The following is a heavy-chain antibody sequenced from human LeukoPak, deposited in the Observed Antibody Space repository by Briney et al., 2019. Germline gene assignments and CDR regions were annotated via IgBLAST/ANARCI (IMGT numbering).Heavy chain of an antibody. CDR1: GFTLSSYE. D-gene: IGHD6-19*01. CDR2: ISNSGSPI. Sequence: GRSLRLSCVGSGFTLSSYEMNWVRQAPGKGLEWVSYISNSGSPIYFADSVKGRFTISRDNAKNSLFLQMNSLRAEDTAVYYCATKVAGTSYFSDWGQGTLVTVSS. V-gene: IGHV3-48*03. J-gene: IGHJ4*02. CDR3: ATKVAGTSYFSD.